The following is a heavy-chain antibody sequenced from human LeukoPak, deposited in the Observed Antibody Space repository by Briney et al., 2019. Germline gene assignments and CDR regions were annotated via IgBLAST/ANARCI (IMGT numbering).Heavy chain of an antibody. CDR1: GFNFANHA. J-gene: IGHJ4*02. V-gene: IGHV3-23*01. CDR2: ISGGGDIT. D-gene: IGHD2-21*02. Sequence: PAGSLRLSCAASGFNFANHAMSWVRQTPGKGLEWVSAISGGGDITYYADTVRGRFTISRDNSKDTLFLQMHSLRPGDTAVYYCVREDTPATANYWGQGTLVTISS. CDR3: VREDTPATANY.